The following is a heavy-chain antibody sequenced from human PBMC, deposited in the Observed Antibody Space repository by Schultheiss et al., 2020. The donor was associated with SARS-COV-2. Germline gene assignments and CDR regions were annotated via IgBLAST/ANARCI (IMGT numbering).Heavy chain of an antibody. J-gene: IGHJ4*02. CDR1: GFTFSSYS. V-gene: IGHV3-21*01. CDR2: ISSSSSHI. Sequence: GESLKISCAASGFTFSSYSMNWVRQAPGKGLEWVSSISSSSSHIYYADSVKGRFTISRDNAKNSLYLQMNSLRAEDTAVYYCARGITMDPGDYWGQGTLVTVSS. CDR3: ARGITMDPGDY. D-gene: IGHD3-10*01.